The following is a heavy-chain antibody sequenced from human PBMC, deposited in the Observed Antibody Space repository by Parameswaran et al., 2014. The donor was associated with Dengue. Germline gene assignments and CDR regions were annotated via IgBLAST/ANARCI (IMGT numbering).Heavy chain of an antibody. D-gene: IGHD6-13*01. Sequence: RWIRQPPGKGLEWIGEINHSGSTNYNPSLKSRVTISVDTSKNQFSLKLSSVTAADTAVYYCARGQTGYSSSRFDYWGQGTWSPS. V-gene: IGHV4-34*01. J-gene: IGHJ4*02. CDR2: INHSGST. CDR3: ARGQTGYSSSRFDY.